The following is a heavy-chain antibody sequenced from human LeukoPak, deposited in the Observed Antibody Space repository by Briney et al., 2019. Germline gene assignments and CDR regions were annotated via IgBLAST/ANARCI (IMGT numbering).Heavy chain of an antibody. Sequence: SGGSLRLXCAASGFTFSSYWMSWVRQAPGKGLEWVANIKQDGSEKYYVDSVKGRFTISRDNAKNSLYLQMTSRRAEDTAVYYCATFSPDPSITYYYDSSGYIFDYWGQGTLVTVSS. D-gene: IGHD3-22*01. CDR2: IKQDGSEK. J-gene: IGHJ4*02. CDR3: ATFSPDPSITYYYDSSGYIFDY. CDR1: GFTFSSYW. V-gene: IGHV3-7*01.